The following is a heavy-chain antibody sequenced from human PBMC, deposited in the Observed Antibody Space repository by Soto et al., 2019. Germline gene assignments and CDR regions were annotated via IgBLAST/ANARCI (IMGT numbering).Heavy chain of an antibody. CDR3: ARISHSTTSYYDYNFGMDV. V-gene: IGHV5-51*01. J-gene: IGHJ6*02. D-gene: IGHD2-2*01. Sequence: PGEPLKISCKSSGYSFPSEWIGWVRQMPGKGLEWMGSIYPADSDTRYSPAFQGQVTISADKSIRTAYLQWNSLKASDTAMYYCARISHSTTSYYDYNFGMDVWGQGTTVTVSS. CDR2: IYPADSDT. CDR1: GYSFPSEW.